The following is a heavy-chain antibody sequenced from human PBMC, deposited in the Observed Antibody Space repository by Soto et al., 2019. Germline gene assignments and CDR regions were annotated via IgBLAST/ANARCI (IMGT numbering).Heavy chain of an antibody. D-gene: IGHD3-9*01. V-gene: IGHV3-21*01. CDR1: GFTFSSYS. J-gene: IGHJ6*02. CDR3: ARDLVYDILTGYSYGMDV. CDR2: ISSSSSYI. Sequence: PGGSLRLSCAASGFTFSSYSMNWVRQAPGKGLEWVSSISSSSSYIYYADSVKGRFTISRDNAKNSLYLQMNSLRAEDTAVYYCARDLVYDILTGYSYGMDVWGQGTTVTVSS.